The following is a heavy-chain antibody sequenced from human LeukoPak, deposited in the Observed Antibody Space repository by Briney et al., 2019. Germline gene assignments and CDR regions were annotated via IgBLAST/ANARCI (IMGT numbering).Heavy chain of an antibody. D-gene: IGHD2-2*02. Sequence: SETLSLTCTVSGGSISSSSYYWGWIRQPPGKGLEWIGSIYYSGSTYYNPSLKSRVTISVDTSKNQFSLKLSSVTAADTAVYYCARERYCSSTSCYTETGNWFDPWGQGTLVTVSS. J-gene: IGHJ5*02. CDR3: ARERYCSSTSCYTETGNWFDP. V-gene: IGHV4-39*07. CDR2: IYYSGST. CDR1: GGSISSSSYY.